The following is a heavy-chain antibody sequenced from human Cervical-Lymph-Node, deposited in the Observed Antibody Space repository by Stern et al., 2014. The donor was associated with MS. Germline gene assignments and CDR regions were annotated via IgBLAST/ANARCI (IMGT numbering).Heavy chain of an antibody. D-gene: IGHD2-2*02. CDR1: GYTFTSYY. V-gene: IGHV1-46*01. J-gene: IGHJ4*02. CDR2: IYTSGSST. CDR3: ARGTRCSSTSCYIRYYFDY. Sequence: QVQLVQSGAEVKKPGASVKVSCKASGYTFTSYYMHWVRQAPGQGLEWMGLIYTSGSSTSYAKKFQGRVTMTLDTSKRTVYMALSSLRSEDTAVYYCARGTRCSSTSCYIRYYFDYWGQGTLVTVSS.